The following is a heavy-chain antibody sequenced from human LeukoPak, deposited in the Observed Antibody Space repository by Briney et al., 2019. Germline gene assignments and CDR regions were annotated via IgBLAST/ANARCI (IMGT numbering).Heavy chain of an antibody. D-gene: IGHD4-17*01. Sequence: PSETLSLTCTVSGGSISSSSYYWGWIRQPPGKGLEWIGSIYYSGSTYYNPSLKSRVTMSVDTSENQFSLKLSSVTAADTAVYYCARGPTTVTRALDYWGQGTLVTVSS. CDR1: GGSISSSSYY. CDR2: IYYSGST. CDR3: ARGPTTVTRALDY. J-gene: IGHJ4*02. V-gene: IGHV4-39*07.